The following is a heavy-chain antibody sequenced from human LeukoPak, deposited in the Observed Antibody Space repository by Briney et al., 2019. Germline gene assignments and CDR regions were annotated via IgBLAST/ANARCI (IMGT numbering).Heavy chain of an antibody. V-gene: IGHV3-21*01. J-gene: IGHJ5*02. D-gene: IGHD4-17*01. CDR1: GFTFSSYS. Sequence: GGSLRLSCAGSGFTFSSYSMNWVRQAPGKGLEWVSSISSSSSYIYYADSVKGRFTTSRYNAKNSLYLQMNSLRADDTAVYYCARTVGYGDYHWFDPWGQGTLVTVSS. CDR2: ISSSSSYI. CDR3: ARTVGYGDYHWFDP.